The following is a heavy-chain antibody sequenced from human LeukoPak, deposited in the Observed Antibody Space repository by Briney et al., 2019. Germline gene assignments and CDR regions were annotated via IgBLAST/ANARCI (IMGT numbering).Heavy chain of an antibody. CDR3: AKVKPGAFDL. D-gene: IGHD7-27*01. Sequence: EWMGYINTKSDGTIYAQKFQGRVTMARDTSISTVYMELSRLRFDDTAVYYCAKVKPGAFDLWGQGTVVTVSS. CDR2: INTKSDGT. V-gene: IGHV1-2*02. J-gene: IGHJ3*01.